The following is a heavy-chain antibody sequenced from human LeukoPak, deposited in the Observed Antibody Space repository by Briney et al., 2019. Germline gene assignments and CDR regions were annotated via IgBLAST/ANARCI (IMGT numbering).Heavy chain of an antibody. Sequence: SETLSLTCAVYGGSFSGYYWSWIRQPPGKGLEWIGEINHSGSTNYNPSLKSRVTISEDTSKNQFSLKLNSVTAADTAVYYCARGDDSSGYYWRRAFDYWGQGTLVTVSS. CDR3: ARGDDSSGYYWRRAFDY. J-gene: IGHJ4*02. V-gene: IGHV4-34*01. CDR2: INHSGST. CDR1: GGSFSGYY. D-gene: IGHD3-22*01.